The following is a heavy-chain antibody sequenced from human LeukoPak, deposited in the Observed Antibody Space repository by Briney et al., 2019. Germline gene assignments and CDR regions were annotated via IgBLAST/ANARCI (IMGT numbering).Heavy chain of an antibody. Sequence: GGSLRLSCAASGLTFSSYWMSWVRQAPGKGLEWVANIKQDGSAKIYVDSVKGRFTLSRDNSKSTLYLEMDSLRPEDTAVYYCAREREVATYYFDPWGQGTLVTVSS. V-gene: IGHV3-7*01. D-gene: IGHD5-12*01. CDR3: AREREVATYYFDP. CDR2: IKQDGSAK. CDR1: GLTFSSYW. J-gene: IGHJ5*02.